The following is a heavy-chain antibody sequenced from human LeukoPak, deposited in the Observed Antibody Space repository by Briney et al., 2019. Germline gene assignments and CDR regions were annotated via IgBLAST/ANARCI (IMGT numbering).Heavy chain of an antibody. CDR3: AREYSSSGFDY. V-gene: IGHV1-2*06. J-gene: IGHJ4*02. Sequence: ASVKVSCKASGYTSTAYYMHWVRQAPGQGLEWMGRINPNSGDTIYAQKFQGRVTMTRDTSISTAYMELSRLTSDDTAVYSCAREYSSSGFDYWGQGTLVTVSS. D-gene: IGHD6-6*01. CDR2: INPNSGDT. CDR1: GYTSTAYY.